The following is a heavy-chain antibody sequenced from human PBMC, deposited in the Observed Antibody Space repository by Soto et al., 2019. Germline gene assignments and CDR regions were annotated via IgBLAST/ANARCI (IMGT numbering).Heavy chain of an antibody. CDR1: GFSLSTSGVG. V-gene: IGHV2-5*02. CDR2: IYWDDDK. Sequence: QITLKESGPTLVKPTQTLTLTCTFSGFSLSTSGVGVGWIRQPPGKALEWLALIYWDDDKRYSPSLKSRLTITKDTSKNQVVLTMTNMDPVDTATYYCAHRLGYSEEVTGWFDPWGQGTLVTVSS. J-gene: IGHJ5*02. CDR3: AHRLGYSEEVTGWFDP. D-gene: IGHD1-20*01.